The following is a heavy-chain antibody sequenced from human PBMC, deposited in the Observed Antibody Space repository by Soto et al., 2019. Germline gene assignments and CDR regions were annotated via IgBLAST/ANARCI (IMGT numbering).Heavy chain of an antibody. CDR2: ISSSSSYI. CDR3: ARDVERGWFDP. V-gene: IGHV3-21*01. J-gene: IGHJ5*02. D-gene: IGHD1-1*01. Sequence: GGSLRLSCAASGFTFSSYSMNWVRQAPGKGLEWVSSISSSSSYIYYADSVKGRFTISRDNAKNSLYLQMNSLRAEDTAVYYCARDVERGWFDPWGQGTLVTVSS. CDR1: GFTFSSYS.